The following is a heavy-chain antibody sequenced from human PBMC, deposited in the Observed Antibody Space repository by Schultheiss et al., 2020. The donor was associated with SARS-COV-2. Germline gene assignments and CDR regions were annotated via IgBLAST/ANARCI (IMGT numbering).Heavy chain of an antibody. D-gene: IGHD3-22*01. CDR1: GFTFSSYS. CDR2: ISYDGSNK. Sequence: GGSLRLSCAASGFTFSSYSMNWVRQAPGKGLEWVAVISYDGSNKYYADSVKGRFTISRDNAKNSLYLQMNSLRAEDTAVYYCASVNYYDSSGYVWGQGTLVTVSS. V-gene: IGHV3-30*03. CDR3: ASVNYYDSSGYV. J-gene: IGHJ4*02.